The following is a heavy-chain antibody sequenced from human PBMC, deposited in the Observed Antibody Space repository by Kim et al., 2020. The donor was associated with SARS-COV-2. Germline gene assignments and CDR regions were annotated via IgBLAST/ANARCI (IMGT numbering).Heavy chain of an antibody. CDR2: INAGNGNT. J-gene: IGHJ4*02. CDR3: ARDTVVAATRDY. D-gene: IGHD2-15*01. Sequence: ASVKVSCKASGYTFTSYAMHWVRQAPGQRLEWMGWINAGNGNTKYSQKFQGRVTITRDTSASTAYMELSSLRSEDTAVYYCARDTVVAATRDYWGQGTLVTVSS. CDR1: GYTFTSYA. V-gene: IGHV1-3*01.